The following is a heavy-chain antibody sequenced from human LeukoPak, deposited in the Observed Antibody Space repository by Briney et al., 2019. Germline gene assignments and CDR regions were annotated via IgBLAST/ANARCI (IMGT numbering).Heavy chain of an antibody. CDR2: IYYSGST. V-gene: IGHV4-59*01. Sequence: ETLSLTCTVSGGSISSYYWSWIRQPAGKGLEWIGYIYYSGSTNYNPSLKSRVTISVDTSKNQFSLKLSSVTAADTAVYYCARRGGSGWAFEYGGQGTLVTVSP. CDR1: GGSISSYY. J-gene: IGHJ4*02. D-gene: IGHD6-19*01. CDR3: ARRGGSGWAFEY.